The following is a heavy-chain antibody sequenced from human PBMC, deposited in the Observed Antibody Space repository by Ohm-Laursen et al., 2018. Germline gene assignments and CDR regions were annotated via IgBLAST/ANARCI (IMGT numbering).Heavy chain of an antibody. CDR2: IYSGGST. D-gene: IGHD3-22*01. V-gene: IGHV3-53*01. J-gene: IGHJ4*02. Sequence: SLRLSCSASGFTVSSNYMSWVRQAPGKGLEWVSVIYSGGSTYYADSVKGRFTISRDNSKNTLYLQMNSLRAGDTAVYYCAKEGVYYYDSSATTYYFDYWGQGTLVTVSS. CDR1: GFTVSSNY. CDR3: AKEGVYYYDSSATTYYFDY.